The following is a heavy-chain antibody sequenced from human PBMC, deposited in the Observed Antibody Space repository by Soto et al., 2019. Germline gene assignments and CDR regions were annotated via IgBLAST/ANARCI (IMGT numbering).Heavy chain of an antibody. D-gene: IGHD3-3*01. Sequence: ASVKVSCKASGGTFSSYAISWVRQAPGQGLEWMGGIIPIFGTANYAQKFQGRVTITADESTSTAYMELSSLRSEDTAVYYCARDRAFGVVTPPYNWFDPWGQGTLVTVSS. J-gene: IGHJ5*02. CDR2: IIPIFGTA. CDR3: ARDRAFGVVTPPYNWFDP. V-gene: IGHV1-69*13. CDR1: GGTFSSYA.